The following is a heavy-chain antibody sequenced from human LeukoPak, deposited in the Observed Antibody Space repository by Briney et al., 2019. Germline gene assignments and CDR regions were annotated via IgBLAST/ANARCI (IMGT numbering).Heavy chain of an antibody. D-gene: IGHD3-10*01. CDR2: FNPDSGGT. CDR3: ARGRFYTSGSYYNRLDY. Sequence: GAAVKVCCKASGYTFTGYYIHWVRQAPGQGLEWMGWFNPDSGGTNYAQTYQGRVTMTWSTSITTAYMELSRLRSDDTAIYYCARGRFYTSGSYYNRLDYWGQGTLVTASS. V-gene: IGHV1-2*02. J-gene: IGHJ4*02. CDR1: GYTFTGYY.